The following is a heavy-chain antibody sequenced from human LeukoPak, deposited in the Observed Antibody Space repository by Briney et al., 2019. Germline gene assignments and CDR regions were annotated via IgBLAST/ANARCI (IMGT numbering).Heavy chain of an antibody. Sequence: GSLRLSCAASGFTFSSYTMSWVRQAPGKGLEWVSVIYSGGSTYYADSVKGRFTISRDNSKNTLYLQMNSLRAEDTAVYYCARDTLPRYCSGGSCALRGYYYYGMDVWGQGTTVTVSS. CDR3: ARDTLPRYCSGGSCALRGYYYYGMDV. CDR2: IYSGGST. J-gene: IGHJ6*02. CDR1: GFTFSSYT. D-gene: IGHD2-15*01. V-gene: IGHV3-66*01.